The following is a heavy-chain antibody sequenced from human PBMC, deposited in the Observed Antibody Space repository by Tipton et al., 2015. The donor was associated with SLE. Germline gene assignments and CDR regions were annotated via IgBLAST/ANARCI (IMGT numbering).Heavy chain of an antibody. CDR3: SADYGDYADPLGY. CDR2: IYHSGST. D-gene: IGHD4-17*01. Sequence: TLSLTSAVSGYSISSGYYLGWIRQPPGKGLEWIGSIYHSGSTYYNPSLKSRVTISVDTSKNQFSLKLSSVTAADTAVYYCSADYGDYADPLGYWGQGTLVTVSS. CDR1: GYSISSGYY. V-gene: IGHV4-38-2*01. J-gene: IGHJ4*02.